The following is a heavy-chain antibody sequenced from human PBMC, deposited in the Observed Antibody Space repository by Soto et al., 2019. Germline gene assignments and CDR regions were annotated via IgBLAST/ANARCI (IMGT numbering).Heavy chain of an antibody. Sequence: QLQLQESGPGLVKPSETLSLTCTVSGGSISSSSYYWGWIRQPPGKGLEWIGSIYYSGSTYYNPSHKSRVTISADTSKNQFSLKLSSVTAADTAVYYCAREGLADSSGCFPHYGMDVWGQGTTVTVSS. D-gene: IGHD6-19*01. V-gene: IGHV4-39*02. J-gene: IGHJ6*02. CDR1: GGSISSSSYY. CDR3: AREGLADSSGCFPHYGMDV. CDR2: IYYSGST.